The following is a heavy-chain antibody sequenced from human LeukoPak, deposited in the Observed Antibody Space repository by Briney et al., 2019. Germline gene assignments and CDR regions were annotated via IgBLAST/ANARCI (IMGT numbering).Heavy chain of an antibody. CDR1: GGTFSSYA. J-gene: IGHJ4*02. D-gene: IGHD5-12*01. Sequence: ASVKVSCKASGGTFSSYAISWVRQAPGQGLEWMGGIMPIFGAANYAQKFQGRVTITTDESTSTAYMELSSLRAEDTAVYYCARSLGGCEVFDYWGQGTLVTVSS. V-gene: IGHV1-69*05. CDR3: ARSLGGCEVFDY. CDR2: IMPIFGAA.